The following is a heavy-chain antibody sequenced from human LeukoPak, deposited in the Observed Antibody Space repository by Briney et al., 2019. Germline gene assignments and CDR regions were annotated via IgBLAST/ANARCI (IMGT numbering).Heavy chain of an antibody. CDR2: ISGSGGSA. J-gene: IGHJ4*02. Sequence: GGSLRLSCAASGFTFSSYAMSWVRQAPGKGLEWVSAISGSGGSAYYADSVKGRFTISRDNSKNTLYLQMNSLRAEDTAVYYCAKDLVYDYGDYGGRGFFDYWGQGTLVTVSS. CDR1: GFTFSSYA. CDR3: AKDLVYDYGDYGGRGFFDY. V-gene: IGHV3-23*01. D-gene: IGHD4-17*01.